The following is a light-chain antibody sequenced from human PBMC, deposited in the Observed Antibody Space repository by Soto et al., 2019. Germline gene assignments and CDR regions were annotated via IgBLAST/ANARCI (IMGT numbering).Light chain of an antibody. CDR2: DVS. J-gene: IGLJ1*01. V-gene: IGLV2-18*02. CDR3: SSYATGSTYV. Sequence: QSALTQPPSVSGSPGQSVAISFTGTSSDVGYYNRVSWYQQPPGTAPKLMIYDVSNRPSGIPDRFSGYKSGNAASLTISGLQAEDEADDYCSSYATGSTYVFRTGTTVTVL. CDR1: SSDVGYYNR.